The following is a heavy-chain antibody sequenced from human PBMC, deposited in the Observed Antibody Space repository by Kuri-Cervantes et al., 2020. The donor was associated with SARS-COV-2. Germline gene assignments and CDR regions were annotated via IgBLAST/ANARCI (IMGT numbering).Heavy chain of an antibody. V-gene: IGHV3-15*01. CDR1: GFTFSNAW. CDR2: IKSKTDGGTT. Sequence: GESLKISCAASGFTFSNAWMSWVRQAPGKGLEWVGRIKSKTDGGTTDYAAPVKGRFTISRDDSKNTLYLQMNSLKTEDTAVYYCTTDGGGGAAAGTNYYYYMDVWGKGTTVTVSS. J-gene: IGHJ6*03. D-gene: IGHD6-13*01. CDR3: TTDGGGGAAAGTNYYYYMDV.